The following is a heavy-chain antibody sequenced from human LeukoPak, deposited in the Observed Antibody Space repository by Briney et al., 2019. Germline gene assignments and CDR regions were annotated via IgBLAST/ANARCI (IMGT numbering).Heavy chain of an antibody. CDR1: GFTFSSYG. CDR3: AANLYGSGSYIDY. Sequence: PGGSLRLSCAASGFTFSSYGMHWVRQAPGKGLEWVAVIWYDGSNKYYADSVKGRFTISRDNSKNTLYLQMNSLRAEDTAVYYCAANLYGSGSYIDYWGQGTLVTVSS. J-gene: IGHJ4*02. D-gene: IGHD3-10*01. V-gene: IGHV3-33*01. CDR2: IWYDGSNK.